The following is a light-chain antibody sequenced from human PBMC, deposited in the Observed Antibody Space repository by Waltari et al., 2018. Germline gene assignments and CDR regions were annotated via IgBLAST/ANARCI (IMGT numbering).Light chain of an antibody. Sequence: SCRASQSISKYLAWYQQKHGQAPRLLIYHASSRSTGIPDRFSGSGFGTDFSLTISRLEPEDFAVYYCQHYVSLPATFGQGTKLEIK. V-gene: IGKV3-20*01. J-gene: IGKJ1*01. CDR3: QHYVSLPAT. CDR1: QSISKY. CDR2: HAS.